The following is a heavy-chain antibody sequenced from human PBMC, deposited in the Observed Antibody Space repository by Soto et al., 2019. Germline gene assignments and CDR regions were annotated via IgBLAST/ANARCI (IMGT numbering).Heavy chain of an antibody. CDR1: GGSISSYY. Sequence: PSETLSLTCTVSGGSISSYYWSWIRQPPGKGLEWIGYIYYSGSTNYNPSLKSRVTISVDTSKNQFSLKLSSVTAADTAVYSCARDRSGIMITFGGVTNYYYYGMDVWGQGTTVTVSS. V-gene: IGHV4-59*01. CDR3: ARDRSGIMITFGGVTNYYYYGMDV. J-gene: IGHJ6*02. CDR2: IYYSGST. D-gene: IGHD3-16*01.